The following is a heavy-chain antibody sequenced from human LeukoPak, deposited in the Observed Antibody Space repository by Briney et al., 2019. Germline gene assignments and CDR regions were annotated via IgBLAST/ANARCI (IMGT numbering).Heavy chain of an antibody. CDR2: MYYSGST. D-gene: IGHD3-22*01. V-gene: IGHV4-30-4*01. CDR3: ARPYYYDSRIDP. CDR1: GGSISSGDYY. J-gene: IGHJ5*02. Sequence: SETLSLTCTVSGGSISSGDYYWSWIRQPPGKGLEWIAYMYYSGSTYYNPSLKGRVTMSADTSKNQLSLKLSSVTAADTAVYYCARPYYYDSRIDPWGQGILVTVSS.